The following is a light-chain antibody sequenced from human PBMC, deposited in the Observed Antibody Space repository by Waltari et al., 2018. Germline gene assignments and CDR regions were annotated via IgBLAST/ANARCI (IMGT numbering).Light chain of an antibody. CDR3: LQYTDIPPT. V-gene: IGKV1-12*01. CDR2: QIS. CDR1: QSFSSW. J-gene: IGKJ1*01. Sequence: DIQMTQSPSSLSASVGDTVTITCRASQSFSSWLDWYQQKPGKAPKLLIYQISRLQSGVPSRFSGSGSGTEFTLIISGLQPEDFATYYCLQYTDIPPTFGQGTKVEIK.